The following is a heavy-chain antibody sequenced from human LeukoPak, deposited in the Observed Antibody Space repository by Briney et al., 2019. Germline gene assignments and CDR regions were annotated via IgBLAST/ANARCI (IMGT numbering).Heavy chain of an antibody. CDR3: AKDSPVCTY. CDR1: GFTFSSYW. CDR2: ISGSADST. Sequence: GESLKISCAASGFTFSSYWMHWVRQAPGKGLEWVSAISGSADSTYYADSVKGRFTISKDISKNTLYLQMDSLRAEDTAIYYCAKDSPVCTYWGQGTLVTVSS. D-gene: IGHD2-8*01. V-gene: IGHV3-23*01. J-gene: IGHJ4*02.